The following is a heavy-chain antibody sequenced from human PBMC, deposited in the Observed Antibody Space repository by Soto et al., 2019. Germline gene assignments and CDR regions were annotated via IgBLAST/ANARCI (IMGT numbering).Heavy chain of an antibody. CDR3: ARETYSSGWTPTFDY. J-gene: IGHJ4*02. Sequence: QVQLVESGGGVVQPGRSLRLSCAASGFTFNSYAMHWVRQAPGKGLEWVAVISYDGSNKYYADSVKGRFTISRDNSKNTLYLQMNSLRAEDTAVYYCARETYSSGWTPTFDYWGQGTLVTVSS. CDR2: ISYDGSNK. V-gene: IGHV3-30-3*01. CDR1: GFTFNSYA. D-gene: IGHD6-19*01.